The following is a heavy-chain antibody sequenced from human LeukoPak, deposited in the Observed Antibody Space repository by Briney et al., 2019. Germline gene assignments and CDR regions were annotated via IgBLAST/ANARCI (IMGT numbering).Heavy chain of an antibody. CDR3: AREFRDYYDAFDI. CDR2: IYYSGST. J-gene: IGHJ3*02. V-gene: IGHV4-61*08. Sequence: SQTLSLTCAVSGGSISSGDYSWSWIRQPPGKGLEWIGYIYYSGSTNYNPSLKSRVTISVDTSKNQFSLKLSSVTAADTAVYYCAREFRDYYDAFDIWGQGTMVTVSS. CDR1: GGSISSGDYS. D-gene: IGHD1-26*01.